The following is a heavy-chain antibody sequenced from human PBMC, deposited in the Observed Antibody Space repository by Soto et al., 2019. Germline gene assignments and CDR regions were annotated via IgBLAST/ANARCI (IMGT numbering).Heavy chain of an antibody. CDR3: AKDQGIAASHGID. J-gene: IGHJ3*01. V-gene: IGHV3-30*18. D-gene: IGHD6-13*01. CDR1: GFTFNNYG. Sequence: QVQLVESGGGVVQPGRSLRLSCGASGFTFNNYGMHWVRQAPGKGLEWVAVISNDGSDKYYADSVKGRLTISRDNSKNTVYLQMNSLRAEDTAVYYCAKDQGIAASHGIDWGQGTMVTVSS. CDR2: ISNDGSDK.